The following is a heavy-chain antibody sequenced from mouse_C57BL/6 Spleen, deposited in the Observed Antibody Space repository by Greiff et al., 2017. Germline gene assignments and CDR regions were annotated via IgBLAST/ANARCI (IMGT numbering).Heavy chain of an antibody. CDR2: FYPGSGSI. J-gene: IGHJ2*01. D-gene: IGHD3-2*02. Sequence: VQLQQSGAELVKPGASVKLSCKASGYTFTEYTIHWVKQRSGQGLEWIGWFYPGSGSIKYNEKFKDKATLTAAKSSNTLYMKLSRLTSEDSAVDICARHEESSGYGYWGQGTTLTVSS. CDR3: ARHEESSGYGY. CDR1: GYTFTEYT. V-gene: IGHV1-62-2*01.